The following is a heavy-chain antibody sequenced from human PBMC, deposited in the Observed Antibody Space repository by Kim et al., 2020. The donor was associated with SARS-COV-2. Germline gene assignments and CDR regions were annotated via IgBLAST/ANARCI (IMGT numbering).Heavy chain of an antibody. CDR3: ARRGEEGGANFPY. V-gene: IGHV1-3*04. CDR2: INTGNGNT. CDR1: GYIFTNYG. Sequence: ASVKVSCKASGYIFTNYGMHWVRQAPGQRLEWMGWINTGNGNTKFSEKFQGRVTLTRDTSASTAYMELSSLTSEDTTVYYCARRGEEGGANFPYWGQGTLVIVSS. J-gene: IGHJ4*02. D-gene: IGHD3-16*01.